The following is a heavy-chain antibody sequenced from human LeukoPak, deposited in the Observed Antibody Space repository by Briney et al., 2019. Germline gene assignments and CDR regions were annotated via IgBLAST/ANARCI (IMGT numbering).Heavy chain of an antibody. J-gene: IGHJ3*02. V-gene: IGHV3-33*01. CDR2: IWYDGSNK. Sequence: GGSLRLSCAASGFTFSSYGMHWVRQAPGKGLEWVAVIWYDGSNKYYADSVKGRFTISRDNSKNTPYLQMNSLRAEDTAVYYCARDGDYGDPVGAFDIWGQGTMVTVSS. D-gene: IGHD4-17*01. CDR1: GFTFSSYG. CDR3: ARDGDYGDPVGAFDI.